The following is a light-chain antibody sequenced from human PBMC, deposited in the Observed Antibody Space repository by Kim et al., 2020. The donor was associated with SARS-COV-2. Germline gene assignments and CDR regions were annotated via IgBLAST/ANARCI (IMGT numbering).Light chain of an antibody. V-gene: IGLV3-19*01. CDR2: GKN. CDR3: NSRDISGDPVI. J-gene: IGLJ2*01. CDR1: SLKNYY. Sequence: SSELTQGPAVSVALGQTVRITCQGDSLKNYYATWYQQKPGQAPVVVIYGKNSRPSEIPDRFSGSSSGNTASLTITGAQAEDEADYYCNSRDISGDPVIFGGGTQLTVL.